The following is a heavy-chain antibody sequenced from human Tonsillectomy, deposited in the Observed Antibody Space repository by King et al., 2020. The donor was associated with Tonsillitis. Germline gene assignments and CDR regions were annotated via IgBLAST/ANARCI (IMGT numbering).Heavy chain of an antibody. CDR3: ARLDYFGSGSYWYFDL. CDR2: IYYSGTA. CDR1: GSISGSY. Sequence: VQLQESGPGLVKPSETLSLTCTVSGSISGSYWSWIRQPPGKGLEWIGYIYYSGTANYNPSLRSRVTISVDTSINQFSLNLSSVSAADTAGYYCARLDYFGSGSYWYFDLWGRGTLVTVSS. V-gene: IGHV4-59*08. D-gene: IGHD3-10*01. J-gene: IGHJ2*01.